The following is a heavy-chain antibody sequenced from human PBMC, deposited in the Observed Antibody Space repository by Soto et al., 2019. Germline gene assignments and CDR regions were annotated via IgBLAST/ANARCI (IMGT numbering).Heavy chain of an antibody. D-gene: IGHD2-21*02. CDR1: GGTFSNFA. CDR3: ASTYYNPSLKSRVTISVDTSKNQFSLKLSSVTAADTAVYYCAREVPTDIVLVPAAMGEVLDYGMXV. CDR2: IIPVFGTA. J-gene: IGHJ6*02. Sequence: GASVKVSCKASGGTFSNFAINWVRQAPGQGLEWMGGIIPVFGTANYAQEFQDRVTITADESTSTAYMELSSLRYEDTATYYCASTYYNPSLKSRVTISVDTSKNQFSLKLSSVTAADTAVYYCAREVPTDIVLVPAAMGEVLDYGMXVWGQGTTVTVSS. V-gene: IGHV1-69*13.